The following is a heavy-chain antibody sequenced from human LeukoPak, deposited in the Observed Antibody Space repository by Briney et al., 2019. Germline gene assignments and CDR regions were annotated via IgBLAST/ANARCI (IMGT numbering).Heavy chain of an antibody. CDR1: GFTFSTSW. V-gene: IGHV3-7*01. D-gene: IGHD3-3*01. CDR3: ARDGPRITIFGVVYNPLDY. J-gene: IGHJ4*02. CDR2: IKQDGSEK. Sequence: GGSLRLSCAASGFTFSTSWMSWVRQAPGKGLEWVANIKQDGSEKYYVDSVKGRFTISRDNAKNSLYLQMNSLRAEDTAVYYCARDGPRITIFGVVYNPLDYWGQGTLVTVSS.